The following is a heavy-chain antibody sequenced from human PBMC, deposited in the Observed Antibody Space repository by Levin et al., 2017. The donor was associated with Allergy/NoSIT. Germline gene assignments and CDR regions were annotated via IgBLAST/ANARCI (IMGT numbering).Heavy chain of an antibody. Sequence: GSLRLSCLVSGLDFNSYGMNWVRQARGKGLEWVALISNGGTDGFYADSVRGRFTISRDNSKSTLYLQMNNVRPDDTGVYYCAARVFDYWGQGTLVTVSS. CDR2: ISNGGTDG. J-gene: IGHJ4*02. V-gene: IGHV3-30*03. CDR1: GLDFNSYG. CDR3: AARVFDY.